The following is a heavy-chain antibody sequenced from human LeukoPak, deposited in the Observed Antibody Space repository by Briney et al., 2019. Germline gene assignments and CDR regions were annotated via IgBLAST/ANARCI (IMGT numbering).Heavy chain of an antibody. D-gene: IGHD1-26*01. Sequence: PGGSLRLSCAASGFTFSSYSMNWVRQAPGKGLEWVSSISSSSSYKYYADSVKGRFTISRDNAKNSLYLQMNSLRAEDTAVYYCAKVIYSGSYYGYWGQGTLVTVSS. V-gene: IGHV3-21*04. CDR3: AKVIYSGSYYGY. CDR1: GFTFSSYS. CDR2: ISSSSSYK. J-gene: IGHJ4*02.